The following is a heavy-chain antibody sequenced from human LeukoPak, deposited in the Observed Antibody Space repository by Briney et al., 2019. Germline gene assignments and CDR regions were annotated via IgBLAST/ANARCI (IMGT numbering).Heavy chain of an antibody. J-gene: IGHJ4*02. Sequence: GGSLRLSCAASGFAVSSNYMSWVRQAPGKGLEWVAVISNDGNNKYYADSVKGRFTISRDNSNNTLSLQMNGLRVEDTAVYYCARPDDSESFYRANHYWGRGTLVTVS. CDR3: ARPDDSESFYRANHY. CDR2: ISNDGNNK. CDR1: GFAVSSNY. D-gene: IGHD3-10*01. V-gene: IGHV3-30*03.